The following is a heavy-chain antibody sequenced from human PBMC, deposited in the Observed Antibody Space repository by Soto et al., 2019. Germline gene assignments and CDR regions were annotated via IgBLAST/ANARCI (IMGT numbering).Heavy chain of an antibody. J-gene: IGHJ6*02. CDR2: IYYSGST. CDR1: GGFIRRGGYY. Sequence: RTCSVSGGFIRRGGYYRRWFRPPPGRGPAGIGYIYYSGSTYYNPSLKSRVTISVDTSKNQFSLKLSSVTAADTAVYYCARDSAGYSSSPGSDYYYGMDVWGQGTTVTVSS. V-gene: IGHV4-30-4*01. CDR3: ARDSAGYSSSPGSDYYYGMDV. D-gene: IGHD6-13*01.